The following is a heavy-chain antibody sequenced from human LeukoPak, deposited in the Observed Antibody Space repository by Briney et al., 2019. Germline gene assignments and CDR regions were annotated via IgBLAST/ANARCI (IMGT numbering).Heavy chain of an antibody. CDR1: SGSVSNSHYY. CDR3: ARDLSFDWFPYYFDY. D-gene: IGHD3-9*01. V-gene: IGHV4-39*07. Sequence: SETLSLTCTVSSGSVSNSHYYWAWVRQPPGKGLEWLGSIFYSGNTHYNPSLKSPVTISIDTSKNQFSLKVSSVTAADTAIYYCARDLSFDWFPYYFDYWGRGILVTVSS. CDR2: IFYSGNT. J-gene: IGHJ4*02.